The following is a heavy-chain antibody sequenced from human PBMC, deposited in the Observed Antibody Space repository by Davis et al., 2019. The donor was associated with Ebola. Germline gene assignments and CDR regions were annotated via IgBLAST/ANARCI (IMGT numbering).Heavy chain of an antibody. J-gene: IGHJ4*02. Sequence: PGGSLRLSCAASGFTFSSYGMHWVRQAPGKGLEWVAVISYDGSNKYYADSVKGRFTISRDNSKNTLYLQMNSLRAEDTAVYYCARDRPSEALFDQWGQGTLVTVSS. CDR2: ISYDGSNK. V-gene: IGHV3-30*03. D-gene: IGHD3-3*02. CDR1: GFTFSSYG. CDR3: ARDRPSEALFDQ.